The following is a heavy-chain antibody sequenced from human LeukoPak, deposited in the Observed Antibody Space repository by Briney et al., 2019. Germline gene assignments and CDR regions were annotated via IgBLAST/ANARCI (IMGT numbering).Heavy chain of an antibody. CDR3: ARDVPDYYGSGSPYYMDV. CDR2: MNPNSGNT. J-gene: IGHJ6*03. D-gene: IGHD3-10*01. V-gene: IGHV1-8*01. CDR1: GYTFTSYD. Sequence: GASVKVSCKASGYTFTSYDINWVRQATGQGLEWMGWMNPNSGNTGYAQKFQGRVTMTRNTSISTAYMELSRLRSDDTAVYYCARDVPDYYGSGSPYYMDVWGKGTTVTISS.